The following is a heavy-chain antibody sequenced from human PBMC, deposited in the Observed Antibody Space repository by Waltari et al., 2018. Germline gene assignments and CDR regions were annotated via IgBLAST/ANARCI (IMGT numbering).Heavy chain of an antibody. CDR3: AKEVGHNWGYYFDY. CDR2: ISWNIGSI. D-gene: IGHD7-27*01. J-gene: IGHJ4*02. V-gene: IGHV3-9*01. CDR1: GFTFDDYA. Sequence: EVQLVESGGGLVQPGRSLRLSCAASGFTFDDYAMHWVRQAPGKGLEWVSGISWNIGSIGDADSVKGRFTISRDNAKNSLYLQMNSLRAEDTALYYCAKEVGHNWGYYFDYWGQGTLVTVSS.